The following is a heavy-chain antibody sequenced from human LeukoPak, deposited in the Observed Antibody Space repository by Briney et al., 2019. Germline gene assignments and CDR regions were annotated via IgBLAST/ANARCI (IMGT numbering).Heavy chain of an antibody. CDR1: GFTFSSFA. V-gene: IGHV3-23*01. CDR2: ISGSGDT. CDR3: ATTGYSSRNY. Sequence: GGSLRLSCAASGFTFSSFAMGWVRQAPGKGLEWVSAISGSGDTYYAASVKGRFTISRDNSKNTLYLQMSSLRADDTAVYYCATTGYSSRNYWGQGTLVTVSS. D-gene: IGHD6-13*01. J-gene: IGHJ4*02.